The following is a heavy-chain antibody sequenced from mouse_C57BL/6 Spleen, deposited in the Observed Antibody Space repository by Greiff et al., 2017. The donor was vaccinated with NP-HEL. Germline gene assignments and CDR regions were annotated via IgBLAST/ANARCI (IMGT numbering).Heavy chain of an antibody. CDR2: IHPNSGST. CDR1: GYTFTSYW. V-gene: IGHV1-64*01. Sequence: QVQLQQPGAELVKPGASVKLSCKASGYTFTSYWMHWVKQRPGQGLEWIGMIHPNSGSTNYHEKFKSKATLTVDKSSSTAYMQLSSLTSEDSAVFYCARKEFCDWFAYWGQGTLVTVSA. J-gene: IGHJ3*01. D-gene: IGHD6-1*01. CDR3: ARKEFCDWFAY.